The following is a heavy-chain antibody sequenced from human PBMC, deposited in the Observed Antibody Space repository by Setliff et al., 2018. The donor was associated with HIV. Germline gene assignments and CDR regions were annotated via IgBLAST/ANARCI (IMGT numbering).Heavy chain of an antibody. CDR2: VFHSGST. D-gene: IGHD5-18*01. Sequence: SETLSLTCAVSGYSISSGYYWGWIRQSPGKGLEWIGSVFHSGSTYYNPSLKSRVTMSVDTSKNQFSLKLSSATAADTAVYYCARDAERGYSYGYDYWGQGTQVTVSS. J-gene: IGHJ4*02. CDR3: ARDAERGYSYGYDY. V-gene: IGHV4-38-2*02. CDR1: GYSISSGYY.